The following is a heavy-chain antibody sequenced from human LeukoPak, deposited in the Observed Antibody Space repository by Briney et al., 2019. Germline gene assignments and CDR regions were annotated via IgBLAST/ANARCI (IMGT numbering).Heavy chain of an antibody. CDR1: GFTFSSYW. J-gene: IGHJ6*03. CDR3: ARDIVVVPAAIYPGYYYYYMDV. D-gene: IGHD2-2*02. Sequence: PGGSLRLSCAASGFTFSSYWMSWVRQAPGKGLEWVANIKQDGSEKYYVDSVKGRFTISRDNAENSLYLQMNSLRAEDTAVYYCARDIVVVPAAIYPGYYYYYMDVWGKGTTVTVSS. CDR2: IKQDGSEK. V-gene: IGHV3-7*01.